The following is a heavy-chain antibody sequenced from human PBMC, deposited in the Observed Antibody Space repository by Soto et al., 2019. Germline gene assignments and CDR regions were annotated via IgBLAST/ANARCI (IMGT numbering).Heavy chain of an antibody. D-gene: IGHD3-9*01. CDR1: GYTFTSYG. Sequence: ASVKVSCKASGYTFTSYGISWVRQAPGQGLEWMGWISAYNGNTNYAQKLQGRVTMTTDTSTSTAYMELRSLRSDDTAVYYCARARYYDFLTVYKNWFAPGGKETLVTVS. CDR2: ISAYNGNT. J-gene: IGHJ5*02. V-gene: IGHV1-18*01. CDR3: ARARYYDFLTVYKNWFAP.